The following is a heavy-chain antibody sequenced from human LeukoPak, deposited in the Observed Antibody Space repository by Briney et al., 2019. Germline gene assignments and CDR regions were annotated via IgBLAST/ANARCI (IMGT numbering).Heavy chain of an antibody. CDR2: MNPNSGYT. D-gene: IGHD6-19*01. Sequence: ASVRVSCKPSGYTFTTSDINGVRQATGQGLEWMGWMNPNSGYTGYAQKFQGRVTITRDTSISTAYMELSSLRSEDTAVYYCARVAGSIDYWGQGTLVTVSS. J-gene: IGHJ4*02. CDR1: GYTFTTSD. V-gene: IGHV1-8*03. CDR3: ARVAGSIDY.